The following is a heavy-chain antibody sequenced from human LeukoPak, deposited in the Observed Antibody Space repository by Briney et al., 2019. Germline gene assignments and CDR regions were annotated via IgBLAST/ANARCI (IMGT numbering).Heavy chain of an antibody. CDR1: GGSISSYY. CDR3: ARDLNVEASYFDY. D-gene: IGHD5-12*01. Sequence: SETLSLTCTVSGGSISSYYWSWLRQPAGKGLEWIGRIYTSGSTNYNPSLKSRVTMSVDTSKNQFSLKLSSVTAADTAVYYCARDLNVEASYFDYWGQGTLVTVSS. V-gene: IGHV4-4*07. CDR2: IYTSGST. J-gene: IGHJ4*02.